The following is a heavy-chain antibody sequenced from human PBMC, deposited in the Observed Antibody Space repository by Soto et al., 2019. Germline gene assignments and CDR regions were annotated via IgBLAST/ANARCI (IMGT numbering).Heavy chain of an antibody. CDR3: AERGEWSFNFEY. CDR1: GFSFSIYA. V-gene: IGHV3-23*01. Sequence: GGSLRLSCAASGFSFSIYAMSWVRQAPGKGLEWVSGISGSGENAYYADSVKGRFTISRDNSKNTLYLQMNNLRVEDKAVYYCAERGEWSFNFEYWGQGTLVTVSS. CDR2: ISGSGENA. J-gene: IGHJ4*02. D-gene: IGHD3-16*02.